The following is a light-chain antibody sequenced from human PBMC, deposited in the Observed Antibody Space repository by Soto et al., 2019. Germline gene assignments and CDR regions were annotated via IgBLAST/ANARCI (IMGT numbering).Light chain of an antibody. CDR2: GAS. CDR3: QQYGSSPVT. J-gene: IGKJ4*01. Sequence: EIVLTQSPGTLSLSPGERATLSLRASQSVSSSYLAWYQQKPGQAPRLLINGASSRTTGTPDRFSGSGSGTDFTLTISRLEPVDLAVYYCQQYGSSPVTFGGGTKVEIK. CDR1: QSVSSSY. V-gene: IGKV3-20*01.